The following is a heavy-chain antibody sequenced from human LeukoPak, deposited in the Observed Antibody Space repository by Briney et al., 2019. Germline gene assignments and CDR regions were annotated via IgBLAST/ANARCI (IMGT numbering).Heavy chain of an antibody. CDR3: ASDAHDAVHLSPYFDY. CDR2: ISSSGSTI. J-gene: IGHJ4*02. Sequence: SGRSLRLSCAASGFTFSDYYMSWIRQAPGKGLEWVSYISSSGSTIYYADSVKGRFTISRDNAKNSLYLQMNSLRAEDTAVYYCASDAHDAVHLSPYFDYWGQGTLVTVSS. D-gene: IGHD1-1*01. CDR1: GFTFSDYY. V-gene: IGHV3-11*01.